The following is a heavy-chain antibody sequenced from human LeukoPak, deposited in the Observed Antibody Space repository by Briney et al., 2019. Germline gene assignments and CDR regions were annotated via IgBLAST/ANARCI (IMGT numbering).Heavy chain of an antibody. V-gene: IGHV1-69*05. CDR3: ARDSKMGLDY. CDR2: IIPIFGTA. D-gene: IGHD5-24*01. J-gene: IGHJ4*02. CDR1: GGTFSSYA. Sequence: SVKVSCKASGGTFSSYAISWVRQAPGQGLEWMGRIIPIFGTANYAQKFQGRATITTDESTSTAYMELNSLRAEDTAVYYCARDSKMGLDYWGQGTLVTVSS.